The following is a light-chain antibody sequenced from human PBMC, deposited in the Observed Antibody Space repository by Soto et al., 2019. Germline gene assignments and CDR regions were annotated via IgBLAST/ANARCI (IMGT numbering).Light chain of an antibody. V-gene: IGLV1-40*01. J-gene: IGLJ3*02. CDR1: SSNIGAGYD. Sequence: QSVLTQPPSVSGAPGQRVTISCTGSSSNIGAGYDVHWYQQLPGTAPKLLIYGNSNRPSGVPDRFSGSKSGTSASLAITGLQAEDEADYYCATWSDSLKGWVFGGGTKVTVL. CDR2: GNS. CDR3: ATWSDSLKGWV.